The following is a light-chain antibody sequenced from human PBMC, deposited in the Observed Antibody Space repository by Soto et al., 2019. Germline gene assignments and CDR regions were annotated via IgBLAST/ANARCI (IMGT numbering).Light chain of an antibody. Sequence: QSVLTQPPSVSGAPGQRVTISCTGSSSNIGAGYDVHWYQQLPGTAPKLLIYGNSNRPSGVPDRFSGSKSGTSASLAITGLQAEDEADYYCQSYDSSLSGVVFGGGTQLTL. CDR2: GNS. V-gene: IGLV1-40*01. J-gene: IGLJ2*01. CDR1: SSNIGAGYD. CDR3: QSYDSSLSGVV.